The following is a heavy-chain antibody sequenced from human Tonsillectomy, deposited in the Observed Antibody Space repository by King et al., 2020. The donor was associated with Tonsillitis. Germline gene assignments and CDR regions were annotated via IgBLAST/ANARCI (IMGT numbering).Heavy chain of an antibody. CDR3: ARAVADYGDYALDFDY. J-gene: IGHJ4*02. V-gene: IGHV1-46*01. CDR2: INPSGGST. D-gene: IGHD4-17*01. CDR1: GYTFTSYY. Sequence: QLVQSGAEVKKPGASVKVSCKASGYTFTSYYMHWVRQAPGQGLEWMGIINPSGGSTTYPQKFQGRVTMTRDTSTSTDYMELSSLRSEDTAVYYCARAVADYGDYALDFDYWGQGTLVTVSS.